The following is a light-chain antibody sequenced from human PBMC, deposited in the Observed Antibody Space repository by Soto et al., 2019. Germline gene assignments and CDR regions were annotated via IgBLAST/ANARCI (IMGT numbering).Light chain of an antibody. CDR3: QSHDTSLSGYV. V-gene: IGLV1-40*01. CDR2: GNT. J-gene: IGLJ1*01. CDR1: SSNIGAGYD. Sequence: QAVVTQPPSVSGAPGQRVTISCTGSSSNIGAGYDVHWYQQLPGTAPKLLIYGNTNRPSGVPDRFSGSKSGTSASLAITGLKAEDEADYYCQSHDTSLSGYVFGTGTKLTVL.